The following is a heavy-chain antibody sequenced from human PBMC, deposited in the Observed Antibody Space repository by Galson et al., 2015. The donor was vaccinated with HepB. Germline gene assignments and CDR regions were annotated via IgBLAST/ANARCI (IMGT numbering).Heavy chain of an antibody. CDR1: GYTFSSYS. V-gene: IGHV1-18*01. J-gene: IGHJ5*02. CDR3: ARGALVLGVAATQNNWFDP. Sequence: SVKVSCKASGYTFSSYSITWVRQAPGQGLEWMGWINPYNRKTSYSRKLQGRVIMTRDTSTSTAYMELRRLRSDDTAVYYCARGALVLGVAATQNNWFDPWGQGTLVTVSS. CDR2: INPYNRKT. D-gene: IGHD2-15*01.